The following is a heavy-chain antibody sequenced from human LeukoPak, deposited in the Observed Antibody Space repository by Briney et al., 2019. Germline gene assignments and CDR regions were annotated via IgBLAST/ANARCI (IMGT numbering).Heavy chain of an antibody. D-gene: IGHD6-13*01. J-gene: IGHJ4*02. V-gene: IGHV4-39*01. CDR1: GGTISSSSYY. Sequence: SETLSLTCTVSGGTISSSSYYWGWIRQPPGKGLEWIGSIYYSGSTYYNPSLKSRVTISVDTSRNQFSLKLSSVTAANTAEYYCARQGYSSSWYFDYWGQGTLVTVSS. CDR2: IYYSGST. CDR3: ARQGYSSSWYFDY.